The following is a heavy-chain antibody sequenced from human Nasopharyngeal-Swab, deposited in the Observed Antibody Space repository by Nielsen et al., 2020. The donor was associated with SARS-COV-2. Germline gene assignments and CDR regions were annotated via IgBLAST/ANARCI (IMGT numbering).Heavy chain of an antibody. V-gene: IGHV1-8*01. CDR3: ARDWTKFDP. Sequence: WVRQAPGQGLGWMGWMNPNSGNTGYAQKFQGRVTMTRNTSISTAYMELSSLRSEDTAVYYCARDWTKFDPWGQGTLVTVSS. D-gene: IGHD2-8*01. CDR2: MNPNSGNT. J-gene: IGHJ5*02.